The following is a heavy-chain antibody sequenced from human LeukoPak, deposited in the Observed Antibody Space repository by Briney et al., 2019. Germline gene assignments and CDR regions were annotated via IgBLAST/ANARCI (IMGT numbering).Heavy chain of an antibody. D-gene: IGHD2-2*01. CDR3: ARDLGLPTAAHFDY. V-gene: IGHV4-4*07. Sequence: SETLSLTCTVSGGSISTYYWSWIRQPAGKGLEWVGRIHASGSANYNSSLKSRVTISVGTSKNQFSLRVRSVTAADTAVYYCARDLGLPTAAHFDYWGQGTLVTVSS. CDR1: GGSISTYY. CDR2: IHASGSA. J-gene: IGHJ4*02.